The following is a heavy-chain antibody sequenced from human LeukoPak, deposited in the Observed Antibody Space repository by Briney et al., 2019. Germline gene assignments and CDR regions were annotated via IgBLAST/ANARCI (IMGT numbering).Heavy chain of an antibody. V-gene: IGHV3-21*01. Sequence: GGSLRLSCAASGFTFNSYSMNWVRQAPGKGLEWVSSISSSSSYIYYADSVKGRFTISRDNAKNSLYLQMNSLRAEDTAVFYCARVRGYSYGIDYWGQGTLVTVSS. CDR1: GFTFNSYS. D-gene: IGHD5-18*01. J-gene: IGHJ4*02. CDR2: ISSSSSYI. CDR3: ARVRGYSYGIDY.